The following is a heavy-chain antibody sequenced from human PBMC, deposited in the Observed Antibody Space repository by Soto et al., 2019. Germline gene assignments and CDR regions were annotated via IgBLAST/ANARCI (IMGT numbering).Heavy chain of an antibody. J-gene: IGHJ6*02. CDR2: FSGSGGST. Sequence: EVQLLESGGGLVQPGGSLRLSCAAAGFTFSNYALTWVRQSPGKGLEWVSTFSGSGGSTYYADSVRGRFPISRDNSKNPLFLQMNSLRVEHAAMYYCARDWTGATCPCLDVWGQGTTVSVSS. V-gene: IGHV3-23*01. CDR1: GFTFSNYA. D-gene: IGHD2-21*01. CDR3: ARDWTGATCPCLDV.